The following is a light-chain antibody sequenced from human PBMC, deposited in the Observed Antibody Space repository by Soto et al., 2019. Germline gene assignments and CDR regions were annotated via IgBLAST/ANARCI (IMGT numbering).Light chain of an antibody. CDR2: EVN. V-gene: IGLV2-14*01. Sequence: QSALTQPASVSGSPGQSITISCTGTSSDVGGYNYVSLYQHHPGKAPKLIIYEVNNRPSGVSNRFSGSKSGNTASLTISGLQAEDEADYYCSSYTTSSTLVFGGGTKLTVL. CDR3: SSYTTSSTLV. J-gene: IGLJ3*02. CDR1: SSDVGGYNY.